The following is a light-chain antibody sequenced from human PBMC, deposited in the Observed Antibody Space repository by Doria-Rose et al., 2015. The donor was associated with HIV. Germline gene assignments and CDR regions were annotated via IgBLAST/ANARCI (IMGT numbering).Light chain of an antibody. V-gene: IGKV3-20*01. Sequence: TQSPGTLSLSPGERATLSCRASQSFSINYLAWYQQTPGQAPSLLIYDGSTRATGIPDRFSASGSGTDFTLTINRLEPEDFALYYCHQYGTSWTFGQGTKVEI. CDR3: HQYGTSWT. CDR2: DGS. J-gene: IGKJ1*01. CDR1: QSFSINY.